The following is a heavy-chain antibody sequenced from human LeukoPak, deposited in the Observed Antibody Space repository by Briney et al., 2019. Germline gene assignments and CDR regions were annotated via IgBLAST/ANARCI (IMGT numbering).Heavy chain of an antibody. D-gene: IGHD1-26*01. V-gene: IGHV4-38-2*01. CDR1: GYSISSGYY. Sequence: SETLSLTCAVSGYSISSGYYWGWIRPPPGKGLEWIGSIYHSGSTYYNPSLKSRVTISVDTSKNQFSLKLSSVTAADTAVYYCARHCQKVGATGGYGYWGQGTLVTVSS. J-gene: IGHJ4*02. CDR2: IYHSGST. CDR3: ARHCQKVGATGGYGY.